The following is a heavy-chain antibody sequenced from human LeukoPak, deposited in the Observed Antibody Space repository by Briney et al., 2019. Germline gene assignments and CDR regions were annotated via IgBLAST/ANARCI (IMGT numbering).Heavy chain of an antibody. CDR2: ISSSSSTI. V-gene: IGHV3-48*04. CDR1: GFTFSSYS. Sequence: GGSLRLSCAASGFTFSSYSMNWVRQAPGKGLEWVSYISSSSSTIYYADSVKGRFTISRDNAKNSLYLQMNSLRAEDTAVYYCARAYLVHYYDSSPEAFDIWGQGTMVTVSS. D-gene: IGHD3-22*01. CDR3: ARAYLVHYYDSSPEAFDI. J-gene: IGHJ3*02.